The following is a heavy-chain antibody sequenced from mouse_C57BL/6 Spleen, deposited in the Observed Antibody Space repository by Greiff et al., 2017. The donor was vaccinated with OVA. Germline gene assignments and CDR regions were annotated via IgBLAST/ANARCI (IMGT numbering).Heavy chain of an antibody. J-gene: IGHJ2*01. V-gene: IGHV3-6*01. D-gene: IGHD2-5*01. CDR3: ASEDSNYYFDY. Sequence: EVKLMESGPGLVKPSQSLSLTCSVTGYSITSGYYWNWIRQFPGNKLEWMGYISYDGSNNYNPSLKNRISITRDTSKNQFFLKLSSVTTEDTATYYCASEDSNYYFDYWGQGTTLTVSS. CDR2: ISYDGSN. CDR1: GYSITSGYY.